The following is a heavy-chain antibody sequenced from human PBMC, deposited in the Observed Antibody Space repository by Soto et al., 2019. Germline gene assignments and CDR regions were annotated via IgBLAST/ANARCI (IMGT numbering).Heavy chain of an antibody. CDR2: INPDGGDT. V-gene: IGHV1-2*02. D-gene: IGHD3-22*01. CDR1: GYTFNDYY. CDR3: ARLNCYDSRGDGSSSTP. Sequence: QAQLVQSGAEVKKPGASVKVSCKASGYTFNDYYVHWVRQAPGQGLEWMGYINPDGGDTKYAQKFQGRVTMTRDTSISTAYMELSRLTSDDTAMYYCARLNCYDSRGDGSSSTPWGQGTPVTVSS. J-gene: IGHJ5*02.